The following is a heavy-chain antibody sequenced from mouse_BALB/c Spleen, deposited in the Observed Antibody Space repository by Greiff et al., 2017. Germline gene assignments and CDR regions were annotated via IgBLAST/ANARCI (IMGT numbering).Heavy chain of an antibody. Sequence: QVQLQQSGAELARPGASVKMSCKASGYTFTSYTMHWVKQRPGQGLEWIGYINPSSGYTNYNQKFKDKATLTADKSSSTAYMQLSSLTSEDSAVYYCARGGDYDTWFAYWGQGTLVTVSA. V-gene: IGHV1-4*01. CDR2: INPSSGYT. CDR3: ARGGDYDTWFAY. D-gene: IGHD2-4*01. CDR1: GYTFTSYT. J-gene: IGHJ3*01.